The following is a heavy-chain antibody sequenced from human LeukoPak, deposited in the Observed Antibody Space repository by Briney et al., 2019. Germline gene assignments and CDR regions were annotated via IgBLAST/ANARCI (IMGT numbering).Heavy chain of an antibody. CDR2: INTNTGNP. CDR3: ARARSSSWYTGYYYYYYMDV. D-gene: IGHD6-13*01. J-gene: IGHJ6*03. CDR1: GYTFTSYA. V-gene: IGHV7-4-1*02. Sequence: ASVKVSCKASGYTFTSYAMNWVRQAPGQGLEWMGWINTNTGNPTYAQGFTGRFVFSLDTSVSTAYLQISSLKAEDTAVYYCARARSSSWYTGYYYYYYMDVWGKGTTVAVSS.